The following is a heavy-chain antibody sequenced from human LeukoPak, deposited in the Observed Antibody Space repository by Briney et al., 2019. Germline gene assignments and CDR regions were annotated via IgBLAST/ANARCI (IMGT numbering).Heavy chain of an antibody. CDR1: GFIFTSYS. Sequence: GGSLRLSCAASGFIFTSYSMNWVRQAPGKGLEWVSYISSSSSTIYYADSVRGRFTISRDNAKNSLYLQMNSLRAEDTAMYYCARDPPRRFDPWGQGILVTVSS. J-gene: IGHJ5*02. V-gene: IGHV3-48*01. CDR3: ARDPPRRFDP. CDR2: ISSSSSTI.